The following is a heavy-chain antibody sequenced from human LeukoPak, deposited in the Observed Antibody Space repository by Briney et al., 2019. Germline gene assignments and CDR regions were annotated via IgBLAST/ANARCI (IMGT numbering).Heavy chain of an antibody. CDR3: ARVLGSARMVYALYFDY. V-gene: IGHV1-18*01. D-gene: IGHD2-8*01. CDR1: GYTFTRYG. CDR2: ISTNNGEI. J-gene: IGHJ4*02. Sequence: GASVKVSCKASGYTFTRYGISWVRQAPGEGLEWMGWISTNNGEIHYAQKFQGRVTMTTDTSTSTAYMEVRSLRSDDTAVYYCARVLGSARMVYALYFDYWGQGTLVTVSS.